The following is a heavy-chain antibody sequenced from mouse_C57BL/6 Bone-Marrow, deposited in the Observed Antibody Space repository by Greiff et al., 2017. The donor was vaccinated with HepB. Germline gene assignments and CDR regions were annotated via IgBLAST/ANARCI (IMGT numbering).Heavy chain of an antibody. CDR2: INPRTGGT. CDR1: GYSFTGYY. V-gene: IGHV1-42*01. CDR3: ARYPDDDVYWFAY. J-gene: IGHJ3*01. D-gene: IGHD2-4*01. Sequence: EVQLQQSGPELVKPGASVKISCKASGYSFTGYYMNWVKQSPEKSLEWIGEINPRTGGTTYNQKFKAKATLTVDKSSSTAYMQLKRLTSADSAVYYCARYPDDDVYWFAYWGQGTLVTVSA.